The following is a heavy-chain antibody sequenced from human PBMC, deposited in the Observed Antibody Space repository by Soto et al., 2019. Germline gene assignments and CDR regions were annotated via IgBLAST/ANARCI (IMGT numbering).Heavy chain of an antibody. J-gene: IGHJ3*02. CDR3: ARSHYGAADAFDI. V-gene: IGHV4-39*01. CDR1: GDSITSHDFY. CDR2: IYYIGST. D-gene: IGHD4-17*01. Sequence: SETLSLTCSVSGDSITSHDFYWGWIRRPPGKVLEWIGSIYYIGSTYYNPPLKSRVTISVDTSKNQFSLKLSSVTAADTAVYYCARSHYGAADAFDIWGQGTMVTVSS.